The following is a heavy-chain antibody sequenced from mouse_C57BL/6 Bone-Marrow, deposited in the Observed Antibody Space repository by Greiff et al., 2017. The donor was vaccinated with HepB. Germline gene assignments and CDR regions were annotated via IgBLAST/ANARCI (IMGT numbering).Heavy chain of an antibody. CDR2: ISSGGSYT. V-gene: IGHV5-6*02. J-gene: IGHJ1*03. CDR1: GFTFSSYG. Sequence: EVKLQESGGDLVKPGGSLKLSCAASGFTFSSYGMSWVRQTPDKRLEWVATISSGGSYTYYPDSVKGRFTISRDNAKNTLYLQMSSLKSEDTAMYYCARRGYYGSWYFDVWGTGTTVTVSS. CDR3: ARRGYYGSWYFDV. D-gene: IGHD1-1*01.